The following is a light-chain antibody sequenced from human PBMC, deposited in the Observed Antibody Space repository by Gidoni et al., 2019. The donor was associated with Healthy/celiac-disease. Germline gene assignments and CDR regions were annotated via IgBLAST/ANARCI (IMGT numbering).Light chain of an antibody. V-gene: IGLV3-25*02. J-gene: IGLJ1*01. CDR2: KDS. Sequence: SYELTQPPSESVSPGQTARITCSGDALPKQYAYWYQQKPGQAPVLVIYKDSERSSGIPERFSGSSSGTTVTLTISGVQAEDEADYYCQSADSSGTYYVFGTGTKVTVL. CDR1: ALPKQY. CDR3: QSADSSGTYYV.